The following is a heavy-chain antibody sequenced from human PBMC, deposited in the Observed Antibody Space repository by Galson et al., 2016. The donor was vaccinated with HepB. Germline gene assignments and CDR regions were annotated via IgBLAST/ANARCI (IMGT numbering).Heavy chain of an antibody. CDR3: ARLGQWVDDYGDY. CDR1: GFTFSDYF. CDR2: ISDVSRTI. D-gene: IGHD5-12*01. Sequence: SLRLSCATSGFTFSDYFMTWVRQSPGKGLEWIASISDVSRTIYYADSVKGRFTISRDNSEKSLFLQMSGLRADDTAVYYCARLGQWVDDYGDYWGQGTLVTVSS. J-gene: IGHJ4*01. V-gene: IGHV3-11*01.